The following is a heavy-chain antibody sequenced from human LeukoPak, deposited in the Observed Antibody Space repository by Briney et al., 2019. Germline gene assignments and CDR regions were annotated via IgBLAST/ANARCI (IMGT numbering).Heavy chain of an antibody. CDR3: ARGGDGYSYYFDY. D-gene: IGHD5-24*01. J-gene: IGHJ4*02. Sequence: GGSLRLSCAASGFTFSSYWMSWVRQAPGKGLEWVANIKQDGSEKYYVDSVKGRFIISRDNAKNSLYLQMNSLRAEDTAVYYCARGGDGYSYYFDYWGQGTLVTVSS. CDR2: IKQDGSEK. V-gene: IGHV3-7*01. CDR1: GFTFSSYW.